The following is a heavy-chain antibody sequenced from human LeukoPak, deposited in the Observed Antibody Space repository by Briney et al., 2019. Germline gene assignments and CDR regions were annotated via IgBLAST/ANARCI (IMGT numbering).Heavy chain of an antibody. Sequence: RPSETLSLTCAVYGGSFSGYYWSWIRQPPGKGLEWIGEINHSGNTNSNPSLKSRVTMSVDTSKNQFSLKLSSVTAADTAVYYCARDFLAGYFDYWGQGTLVTVSS. V-gene: IGHV4-34*01. CDR1: GGSFSGYY. J-gene: IGHJ4*02. CDR2: INHSGNT. D-gene: IGHD3-9*01. CDR3: ARDFLAGYFDY.